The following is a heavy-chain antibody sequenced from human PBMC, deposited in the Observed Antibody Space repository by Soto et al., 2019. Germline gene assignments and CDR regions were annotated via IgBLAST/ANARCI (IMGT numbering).Heavy chain of an antibody. V-gene: IGHV3-11*06. CDR2: ISSSSSYT. J-gene: IGHJ6*02. CDR3: ARDKRGQTVAGPDYYYYYGMDV. Sequence: PGGSLRLSCAASGFTFSDYYMSWIRQAPGKGLEWVSYISSSSSYTNYADSVKGRFTISRDNAKNSLYLQMNSLRAEDTAVYYCARDKRGQTVAGPDYYYYYGMDVWGQGTTVTVSS. CDR1: GFTFSDYY. D-gene: IGHD6-19*01.